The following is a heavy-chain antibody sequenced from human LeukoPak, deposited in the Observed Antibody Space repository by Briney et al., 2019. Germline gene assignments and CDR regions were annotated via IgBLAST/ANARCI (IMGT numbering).Heavy chain of an antibody. V-gene: IGHV1-8*01. Sequence: ASVKVSCKVSGYTFTSYDINWVRQATGQGLEWMGWMNPNSGNTGYAQKFQGRATMTRNTSIRTAYLKLSNLRSGDSVVYFCAKISRDSSGYPYWGQGTLVTVSS. CDR1: GYTFTSYD. CDR2: MNPNSGNT. CDR3: AKISRDSSGYPY. J-gene: IGHJ4*02. D-gene: IGHD3-22*01.